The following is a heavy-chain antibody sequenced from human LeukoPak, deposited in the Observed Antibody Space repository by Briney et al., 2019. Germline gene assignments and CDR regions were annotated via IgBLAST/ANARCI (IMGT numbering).Heavy chain of an antibody. Sequence: GGSLRLSCAASGFTVSSNYMSWVRQAPGKGLEWVSVIYSGGSTYYADSVKGRFTISRDNSKNTLYLQMNSLRAEDTAVYYCAKNGDLEETTVVTQHDYWGQGTLVTVSS. CDR3: AKNGDLEETTVVTQHDY. CDR1: GFTVSSNY. V-gene: IGHV3-53*01. D-gene: IGHD4-23*01. J-gene: IGHJ4*02. CDR2: IYSGGST.